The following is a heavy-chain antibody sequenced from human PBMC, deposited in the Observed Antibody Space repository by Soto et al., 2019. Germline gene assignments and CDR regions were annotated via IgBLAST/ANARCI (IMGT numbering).Heavy chain of an antibody. CDR1: GFTFSNAW. CDR3: TTELPYYYDSSGYVKTLIP. J-gene: IGHJ5*02. V-gene: IGHV3-15*07. CDR2: IKSKTDGGTT. Sequence: GGSLRLSCAASGFTFSNAWMNWVRQAPGKGLEWVGRIKSKTDGGTTDYAAPVKGRFTISRDDSKNTLYLQMNSLKTEDTAVYYCTTELPYYYDSSGYVKTLIPWGQGTLVTVSS. D-gene: IGHD3-22*01.